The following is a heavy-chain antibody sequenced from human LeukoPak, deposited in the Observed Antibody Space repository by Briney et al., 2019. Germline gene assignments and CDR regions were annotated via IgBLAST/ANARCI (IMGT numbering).Heavy chain of an antibody. V-gene: IGHV4-38-2*01. CDR3: ARHGDYYDFDY. CDR2: IYHSGST. J-gene: IGHJ4*02. D-gene: IGHD3-22*01. CDR1: GYSISSGYY. Sequence: PSETLSLTCAVSGYSISSGYYWGWIRQPPGKGLEWIGSIYHSGSTYYNPSLKSRVTISVDTSKNQFSLKLSSVTAADTAVYYCARHGDYYDFDYWGQGTLVTVPS.